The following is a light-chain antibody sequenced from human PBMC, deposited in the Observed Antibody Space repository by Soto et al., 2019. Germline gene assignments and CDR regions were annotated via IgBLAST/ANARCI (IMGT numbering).Light chain of an antibody. J-gene: IGKJ5*01. Sequence: DIQMTQSPSSLSASVGDRVTITCRASQSISSYLNWYQQKPGKAPKLLIYAASSLQSGVPSRFSGSGSGTDFTLTISSLQPDDFPTYYCQQSYSTLPITFGQGTRLEIK. V-gene: IGKV1-39*01. CDR1: QSISSY. CDR2: AAS. CDR3: QQSYSTLPIT.